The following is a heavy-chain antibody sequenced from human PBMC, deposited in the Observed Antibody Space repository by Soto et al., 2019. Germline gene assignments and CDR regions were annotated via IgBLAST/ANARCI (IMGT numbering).Heavy chain of an antibody. CDR2: IYYSGST. V-gene: IGHV4-59*01. CDR1: GGSISSYY. Sequence: SETLSLTCTVSGGSISSYYWSWIRQPPGKGLEWIGYIYYSGSTNYNPSLKSRVTISVDTSKNQFSLKLSSVTAADTAVYYCARAYYGSGSYNYYYYMDVWGKGTTVTVSS. J-gene: IGHJ6*03. D-gene: IGHD3-10*01. CDR3: ARAYYGSGSYNYYYYMDV.